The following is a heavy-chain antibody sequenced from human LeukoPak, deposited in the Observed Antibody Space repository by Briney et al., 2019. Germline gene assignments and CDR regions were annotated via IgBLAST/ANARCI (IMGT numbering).Heavy chain of an antibody. V-gene: IGHV4-34*01. CDR2: INQSGST. D-gene: IGHD2/OR15-2a*01. Sequence: SETLSLTCAVYGGSLSGFYWSWIRQSPGKGLEWIGEINQSGSTNYNPSLKSRVTISVDTSKNQFSLKLSSVTAADTAVYYCARLTPTTLSLYYYYMDVWGKGTTVTVSS. CDR1: GGSLSGFY. CDR3: ARLTPTTLSLYYYYMDV. J-gene: IGHJ6*03.